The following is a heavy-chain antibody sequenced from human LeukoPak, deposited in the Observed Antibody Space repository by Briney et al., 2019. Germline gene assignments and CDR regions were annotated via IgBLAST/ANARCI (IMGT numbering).Heavy chain of an antibody. J-gene: IGHJ4*02. CDR3: AKFGRGFWSGYS. CDR1: GFTFSSYS. Sequence: PGGSLRLSCAASGFTFSSYSMNWVRQAPGKGLEWVSSISSSSSYIYYADSVKGRFTISRDNSKNTLYLQMNSLRAEDTAVYYCAKFGRGFWSGYSWGQGTLVTVSS. CDR2: ISSSSSYI. V-gene: IGHV3-21*04. D-gene: IGHD3-3*01.